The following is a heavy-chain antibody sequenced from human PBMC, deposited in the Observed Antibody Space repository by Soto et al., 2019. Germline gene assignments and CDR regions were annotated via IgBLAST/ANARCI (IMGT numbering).Heavy chain of an antibody. CDR3: ASYGDYPDY. D-gene: IGHD4-17*01. V-gene: IGHV4-39*01. J-gene: IGHJ4*02. CDR1: GGSISGSSYY. Sequence: QLQLQESGPGLVKPSETLSLTCTVSGGSISGSSYYWGWIRQPPGKGLEWIGTIFYSGTTYYNPSLKSRVTISVDTSKNQFCLRLTSVTAADTAVYYSASYGDYPDYWGQGTLVTVSS. CDR2: IFYSGTT.